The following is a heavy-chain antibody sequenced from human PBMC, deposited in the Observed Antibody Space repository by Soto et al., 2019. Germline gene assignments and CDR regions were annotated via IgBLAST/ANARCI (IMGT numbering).Heavy chain of an antibody. J-gene: IGHJ4*02. CDR1: GYTFTSYG. CDR3: ARDRVDTAMAYYFDY. V-gene: IGHV1-18*04. CDR2: ISAYNGNT. Sequence: ASVKVSCKASGYTFTSYGISWVRQAPGQGLEWMGWISAYNGNTNYAQKLQGRVTMTTDTSTSTAYMELRSLRSDDTAVYYCARDRVDTAMAYYFDYWGQGTRVTVSS. D-gene: IGHD5-18*01.